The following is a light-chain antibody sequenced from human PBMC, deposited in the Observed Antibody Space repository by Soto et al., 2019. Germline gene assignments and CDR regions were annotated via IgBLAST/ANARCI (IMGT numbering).Light chain of an antibody. CDR3: QSWDTSLSGSV. J-gene: IGLJ2*01. V-gene: IGLV1-40*01. CDR1: SSNIGAGYD. CDR2: GNT. Sequence: QSVLTQPPSVSGAPGQRVTISCTGSSSNIGAGYDVNWYQQLPGTAPKLLIYGNTNRPSGVPDRFSGSKSGTSGSLAISGLQTEDEAEYYCQSWDTSLSGSVFGGGTKLT.